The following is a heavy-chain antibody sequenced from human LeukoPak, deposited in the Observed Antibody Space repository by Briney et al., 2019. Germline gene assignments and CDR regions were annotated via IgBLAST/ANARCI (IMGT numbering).Heavy chain of an antibody. CDR2: INHSGST. CDR3: ARGGGSSGYYTDY. J-gene: IGHJ4*02. Sequence: SETLSLTCAGNGGSFSGYYWSWIPHPPGKGLEGIGEINHSGSTNYNPSLKSRVTISVDTSKNQFSLKLSSVTAADTAVYYCARGGGSSGYYTDYWGQGTLVTVSS. CDR1: GGSFSGYY. V-gene: IGHV4-34*01. D-gene: IGHD3-22*01.